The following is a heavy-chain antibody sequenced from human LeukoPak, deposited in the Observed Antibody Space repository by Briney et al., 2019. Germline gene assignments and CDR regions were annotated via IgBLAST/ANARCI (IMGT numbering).Heavy chain of an antibody. CDR2: IYYSGST. CDR1: GGSISSYY. V-gene: IGHV4-59*01. CDR3: ARGGLSSRAPTYNWFDP. Sequence: SETLSLTCTVSGGSISSYYWSWIWQPPGKGLEWIGYIYYSGSTNYNPSLKSRVTISVDTSKNQFSLKLSSVTAADTAVYYCARGGLSSRAPTYNWFDPWGQGTLVTVSS. J-gene: IGHJ5*02. D-gene: IGHD6-13*01.